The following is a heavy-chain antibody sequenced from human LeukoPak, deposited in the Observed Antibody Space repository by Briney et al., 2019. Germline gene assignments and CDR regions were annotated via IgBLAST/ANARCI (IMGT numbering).Heavy chain of an antibody. CDR3: ARQMTSTRLFDS. J-gene: IGHJ4*02. D-gene: IGHD5/OR15-5a*01. CDR1: GFIFSDHA. CDR2: IGSNGTKK. V-gene: IGHV3-30*04. Sequence: GGSLRLSCVASGFIFSDHAFHWVRQSPDKGLEWVALIGSNGTKKYYADSVQGRFTVSRENSKNTLFLQMDTVRADDTAVYFCARQMTSTRLFDSWGQGTLVTVSS.